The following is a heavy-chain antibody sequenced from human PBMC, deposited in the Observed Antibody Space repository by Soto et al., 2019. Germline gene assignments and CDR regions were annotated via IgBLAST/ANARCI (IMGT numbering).Heavy chain of an antibody. V-gene: IGHV3-21*01. CDR2: ISSSSSHI. J-gene: IGHJ4*02. D-gene: IGHD2-2*01. CDR1: GFTFSSYS. CDR3: ATRYCTSTNCYSFDY. Sequence: PGGSLRLSCAASGFTFSSYSMNWVRQAPGKGLEWLSSISSSSSHIFYADSVKGRLTISRDNAKNSLYLQMNSLRAEDTAVYYCATRYCTSTNCYSFDYWGQGVLVTVSS.